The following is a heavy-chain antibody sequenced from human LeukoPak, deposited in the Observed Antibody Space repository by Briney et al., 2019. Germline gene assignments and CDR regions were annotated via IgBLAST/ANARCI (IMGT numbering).Heavy chain of an antibody. V-gene: IGHV1-69*05. J-gene: IGHJ4*02. Sequence: SVKVSCKASGYTFTSYYMHWVRQAPGQGLEWMGGIIPIFGTANYAQKFQGRVTITTDESTSTAYMELSSLRSEDTAVYYCAGAAAGTGIDYWGQGTLVTVSS. CDR1: GYTFTSYY. CDR3: AGAAAGTGIDY. D-gene: IGHD6-13*01. CDR2: IIPIFGTA.